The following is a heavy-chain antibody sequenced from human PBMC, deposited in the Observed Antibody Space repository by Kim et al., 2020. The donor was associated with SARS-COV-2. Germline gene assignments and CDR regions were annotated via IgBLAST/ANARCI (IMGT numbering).Heavy chain of an antibody. Sequence: SQTLSLTCVISGDSVSSNIAAWNWIRQSPSRGLEWLGRTYYRSKWYNDYAVSVKSRISINPDTSKNQFSLQLKSVSPEDTAVYFCARVFIWVVRGDYHYYGMDVWGQGTTVTVSS. CDR2: TYYRSKWYN. CDR1: GDSVSSNIAA. V-gene: IGHV6-1*01. D-gene: IGHD3-10*01. CDR3: ARVFIWVVRGDYHYYGMDV. J-gene: IGHJ6*02.